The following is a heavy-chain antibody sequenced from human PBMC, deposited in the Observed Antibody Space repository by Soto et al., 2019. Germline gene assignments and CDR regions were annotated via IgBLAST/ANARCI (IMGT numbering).Heavy chain of an antibody. CDR2: ISSSSFTI. J-gene: IGHJ6*02. Sequence: GGSLRLSCAASGFTFSDYSMNWVRQAPGRGLEWVSYISSSSFTIHYADSVEGRFAISRDNAKNSLYLQMNSLRAEDTAVYYCASKTGQKKPDYYYYGMDVWGQGTTVTVSS. CDR3: ASKTGQKKPDYYYYGMDV. D-gene: IGHD1-1*01. V-gene: IGHV3-48*01. CDR1: GFTFSDYS.